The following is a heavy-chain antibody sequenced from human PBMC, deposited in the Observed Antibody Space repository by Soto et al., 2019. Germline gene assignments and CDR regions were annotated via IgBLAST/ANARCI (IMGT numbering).Heavy chain of an antibody. J-gene: IGHJ6*03. Sequence: ASVKVSCKASGGTFSSYTISWVRQAPGQGLEWMGRIIHILGIANYAQKFQGRVTITADKSKSTAYLQMNSLRSEDTAVYYCAKGPRTILGYMDVWGKGTTVTVSS. CDR1: GGTFSSYT. V-gene: IGHV1-69*02. CDR2: IIHILGIA. CDR3: AKGPRTILGYMDV. D-gene: IGHD3-3*01.